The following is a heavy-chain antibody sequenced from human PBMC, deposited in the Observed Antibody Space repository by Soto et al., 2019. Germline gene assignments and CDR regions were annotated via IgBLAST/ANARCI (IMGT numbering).Heavy chain of an antibody. CDR3: ARVGSSGWSPDY. D-gene: IGHD6-19*01. J-gene: IGHJ4*02. Sequence: ASRPLSLTCTVSGGSISGYYWIWIRQSPAKGLEWIGYIFYTGSTNYNPSLKSRVTLSVDTSKNQFSLRLSSVTAADTAVYYCARVGSSGWSPDYWGQGTLVTVSS. V-gene: IGHV4-59*12. CDR1: GGSISGYY. CDR2: IFYTGST.